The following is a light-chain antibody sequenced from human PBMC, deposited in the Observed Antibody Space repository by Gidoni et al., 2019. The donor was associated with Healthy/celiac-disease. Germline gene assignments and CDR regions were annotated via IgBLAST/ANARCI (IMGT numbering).Light chain of an antibody. CDR2: WAS. J-gene: IGKJ1*01. Sequence: DIVMTQSPDSLAVSLGERATINCKSSQSVLYSSNNKNYLAWYQQKPGQPPKLLIYWASTRESGVPERFSGSGSGTDFTLTISSLQAEDVAVYYCQQYYSTPRTFXQXTKVEIK. V-gene: IGKV4-1*01. CDR1: QSVLYSSNNKNY. CDR3: QQYYSTPRT.